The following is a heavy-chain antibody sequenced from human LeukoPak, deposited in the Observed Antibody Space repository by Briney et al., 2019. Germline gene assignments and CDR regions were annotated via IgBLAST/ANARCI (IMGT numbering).Heavy chain of an antibody. V-gene: IGHV3-30*04. CDR2: ISYDGSNK. J-gene: IGHJ5*02. Sequence: GGSLRLSCAASGFTFSSYAMHWVRQAPGKGLEWVAVISYDGSNKYYADSVKGRFTISRDNSKNTLYLQMNSLRAEDTAVYYCARDLSHSGYEPRDSWFDPWGQGTLVTVSS. CDR1: GFTFSSYA. CDR3: ARDLSHSGYEPRDSWFDP. D-gene: IGHD5-12*01.